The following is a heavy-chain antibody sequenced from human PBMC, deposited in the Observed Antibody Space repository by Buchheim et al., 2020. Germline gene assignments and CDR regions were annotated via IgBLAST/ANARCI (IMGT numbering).Heavy chain of an antibody. Sequence: QVQLQQWGAGLLKPSETLSLTCAVYGGSFSGYYWSWIRQPPGKGLEWIGEINHSGSTNYNPSLKSRFTISVDTSKNQFSLKLSSVTAADTAVYYCARGRYCSGGSCYFDYWGQGTL. J-gene: IGHJ4*02. D-gene: IGHD2-15*01. V-gene: IGHV4-34*01. CDR1: GGSFSGYY. CDR2: INHSGST. CDR3: ARGRYCSGGSCYFDY.